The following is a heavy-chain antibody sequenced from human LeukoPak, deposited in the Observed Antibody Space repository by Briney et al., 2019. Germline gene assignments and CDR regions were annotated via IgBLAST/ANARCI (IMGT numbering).Heavy chain of an antibody. D-gene: IGHD5-12*01. CDR1: GFTFSSYE. CDR2: ISSIGSTI. Sequence: GGSLTLSCAASGFTFSSYEMNWVRQAPGKGLEWVSYISSIGSTIYNADSVKGRFTISRDNAKNSLYLQMNSLRAEDTAVYYCARKRGYSGYDYFIDSPSDYGGQGTLVTVSS. CDR3: ARKRGYSGYDYFIDSPSDY. V-gene: IGHV3-48*03. J-gene: IGHJ4*02.